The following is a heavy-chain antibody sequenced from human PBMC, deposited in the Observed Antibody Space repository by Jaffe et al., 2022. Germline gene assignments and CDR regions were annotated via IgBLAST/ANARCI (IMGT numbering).Heavy chain of an antibody. CDR3: ARDRATVTTGFDFSYYYYMDV. CDR2: IIPIFGTA. D-gene: IGHD4-4*01. J-gene: IGHJ6*03. CDR1: GGTFSSYA. Sequence: QVQLVQSGAEVKKPGSSVKVSCKASGGTFSSYAISWVRQAPGQGLEWMGGIIPIFGTANYAQKFQGRVTITADESTSTAYMELSSLRSEDTAVYYCARDRATVTTGFDFSYYYYMDVWGKGTTVTVSS. V-gene: IGHV1-69*01.